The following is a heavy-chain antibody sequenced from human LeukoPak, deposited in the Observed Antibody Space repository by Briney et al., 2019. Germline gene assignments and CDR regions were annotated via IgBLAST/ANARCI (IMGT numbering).Heavy chain of an antibody. CDR3: ARDRDYYGSGSYSSDGAFDI. Sequence: ASVKVSCKASGYTFTSYGISWVRQAPGQGLEWMGWISAYNGNTNYAQKLQGRVTMTTDTSTSTAYMELRSLRSDDTAVYYCARDRDYYGSGSYSSDGAFDIWGQGTMVTVSS. J-gene: IGHJ3*02. CDR1: GYTFTSYG. V-gene: IGHV1-18*01. D-gene: IGHD3-10*01. CDR2: ISAYNGNT.